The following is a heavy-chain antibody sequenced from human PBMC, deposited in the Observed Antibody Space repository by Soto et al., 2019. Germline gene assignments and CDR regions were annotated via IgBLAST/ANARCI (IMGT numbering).Heavy chain of an antibody. Sequence: SETLSLTCTVSGGSISSYYWSWIRQPPGKGLEWIGYIYYSGTTNYNPSLKSRVTLSVDTSQNQFSLKLSSVTAADTAVYFCATNRGFDFYYFDSWGQGTPVTVSS. J-gene: IGHJ4*02. CDR1: GGSISSYY. CDR3: ATNRGFDFYYFDS. D-gene: IGHD5-12*01. CDR2: IYYSGTT. V-gene: IGHV4-59*12.